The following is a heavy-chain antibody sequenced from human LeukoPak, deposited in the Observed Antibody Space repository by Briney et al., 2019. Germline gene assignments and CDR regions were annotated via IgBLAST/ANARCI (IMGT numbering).Heavy chain of an antibody. D-gene: IGHD3-9*01. Sequence: ASVKVSCKASGYTFNGFYLHWVRQAPGQGLEWMGWINPNSGGTNYAQKFQGRVTMTRDTSISTAYMELSRLRSDDTAVYYCARDNDILTGYYFFDYWGQGTLVTVSS. CDR3: ARDNDILTGYYFFDY. CDR1: GYTFNGFY. V-gene: IGHV1-2*02. J-gene: IGHJ4*02. CDR2: INPNSGGT.